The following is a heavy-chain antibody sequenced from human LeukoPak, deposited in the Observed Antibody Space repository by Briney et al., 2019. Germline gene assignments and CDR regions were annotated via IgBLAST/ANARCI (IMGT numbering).Heavy chain of an antibody. Sequence: SETLSLTCTVSGGSISSFYWSWIRQPPGKGLEWIGYIYYSGSTNYNPSLKSRVTISVDTSKNQFSLKLSSVTAADTAVYYCARETGVLDTAMVKAFDIWGQGTMVTVSS. J-gene: IGHJ3*02. CDR2: IYYSGST. CDR3: ARETGVLDTAMVKAFDI. V-gene: IGHV4-59*01. CDR1: GGSISSFY. D-gene: IGHD5-18*01.